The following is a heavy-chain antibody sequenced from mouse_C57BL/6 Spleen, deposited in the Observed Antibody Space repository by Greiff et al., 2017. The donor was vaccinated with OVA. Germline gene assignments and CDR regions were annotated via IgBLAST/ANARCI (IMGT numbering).Heavy chain of an antibody. CDR1: GYSITSGYY. CDR3: ARGDYSNYGFAY. CDR2: ISYDGSN. Sequence: VQLKESGPGLVKPSQSLSLTCSVTGYSITSGYYWNWIRQFPGNKLEWMGYISYDGSNNYNPSLKNRISITRDTSKNQFFLKLNSVTTEDTATYYCARGDYSNYGFAYWGQGTLVTVSA. V-gene: IGHV3-6*01. J-gene: IGHJ3*01. D-gene: IGHD2-5*01.